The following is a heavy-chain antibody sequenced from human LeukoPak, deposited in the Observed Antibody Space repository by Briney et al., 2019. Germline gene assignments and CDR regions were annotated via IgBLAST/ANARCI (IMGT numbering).Heavy chain of an antibody. J-gene: IGHJ4*02. CDR3: ARDSGPNYYGSGSYYSGCSY. V-gene: IGHV1-2*02. D-gene: IGHD3-10*01. Sequence: ASVKVSCKAFGYTFTSNYMHWVRQAPGQGLEWMGWINPNSGGTNYAQKFQGRVTMTRDTSISTAYMELSRLRSDDTAVYYCARDSGPNYYGSGSYYSGCSYWGQGTLVTVSS. CDR1: GYTFTSNY. CDR2: INPNSGGT.